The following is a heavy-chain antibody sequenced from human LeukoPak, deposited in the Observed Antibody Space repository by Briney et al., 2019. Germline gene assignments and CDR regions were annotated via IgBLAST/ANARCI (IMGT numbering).Heavy chain of an antibody. CDR1: GYTFTSYD. V-gene: IGHV1-8*01. CDR2: MNPNSGNT. D-gene: IGHD3-3*01. CDR3: ARTHYYDFWSGYIYGMDV. J-gene: IGHJ6*02. Sequence: ASVKVSCKASGYTFTSYDINWVRQATGQGLGWMGWMNPNSGNTGYAQKFQGRVTMTRNTSINTAYMELSSLRSEDTAVYYCARTHYYDFWSGYIYGMDVWGQGTTVTVSS.